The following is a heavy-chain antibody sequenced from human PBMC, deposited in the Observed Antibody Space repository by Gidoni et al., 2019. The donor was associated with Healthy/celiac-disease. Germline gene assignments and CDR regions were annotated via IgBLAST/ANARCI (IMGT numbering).Heavy chain of an antibody. J-gene: IGHJ2*01. CDR2: INHSGST. Sequence: QVQLQQWGAGLLKPSETLSLTCAVYGGSFSGYYWSWTRQPPGKGLEWIGEINHSGSTNYNPSLKSRVTISVDTSKNQFSLKLSSVTAADTAVYYCARVWPLYYYDSSGYPAAHWYFDLWGRGTLVTVSS. CDR3: ARVWPLYYYDSSGYPAAHWYFDL. D-gene: IGHD3-22*01. V-gene: IGHV4-34*01. CDR1: GGSFSGYY.